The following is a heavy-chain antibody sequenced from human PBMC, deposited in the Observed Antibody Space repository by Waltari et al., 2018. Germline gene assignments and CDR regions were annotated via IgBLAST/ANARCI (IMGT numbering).Heavy chain of an antibody. CDR3: ARGRGSSWYYYYYYMDV. Sequence: QVQLQQWGAGLLKPSETLSLTCAVYGGSFSGYSWSWIRQPPGKGLEWIGEINHSGSTNYNPSLKSRVTISVDTSKNQFSLKLSSVTAADTAVYYCARGRGSSWYYYYYYMDVWGKGTTVTVSS. J-gene: IGHJ6*03. D-gene: IGHD6-13*01. V-gene: IGHV4-34*01. CDR2: INHSGST. CDR1: GGSFSGYS.